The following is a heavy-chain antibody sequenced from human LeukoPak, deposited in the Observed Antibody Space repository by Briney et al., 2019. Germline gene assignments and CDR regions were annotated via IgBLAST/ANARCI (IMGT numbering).Heavy chain of an antibody. V-gene: IGHV3-23*01. CDR3: ARTYYYDSSGYGLDNIFDY. CDR2: ISGSGGST. CDR1: GFTFSSYG. J-gene: IGHJ4*02. Sequence: GGSLRLSCAASGFTFSSYGMSWVRQAPGKGLEWVSAISGSGGSTYYADSVKGRFTISRDNSKNTLYLQMNSLRAEDTAVYYCARTYYYDSSGYGLDNIFDYWGQGTLVTVSS. D-gene: IGHD3-22*01.